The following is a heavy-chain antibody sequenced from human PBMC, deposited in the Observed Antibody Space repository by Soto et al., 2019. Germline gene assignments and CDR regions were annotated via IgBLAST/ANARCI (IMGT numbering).Heavy chain of an antibody. D-gene: IGHD3-9*01. J-gene: IGHJ5*01. CDR3: AKGWFYDILTGPDS. CDR1: GFTFDSYG. Sequence: VGSLRLSCAASGFTFDSYGMHWVRQAPGKGLEWVAVISYNANKTYYADSVKGRFSISRDNSKNTLWLQMNSLRVDDTAIYYCAKGWFYDILTGPDSWGQGTLVTVSS. V-gene: IGHV3-30*18. CDR2: ISYNANKT.